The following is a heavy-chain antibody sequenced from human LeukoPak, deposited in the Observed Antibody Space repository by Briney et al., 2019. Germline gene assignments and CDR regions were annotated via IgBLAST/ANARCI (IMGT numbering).Heavy chain of an antibody. CDR3: AKDYFYGSGSFGDWFDP. CDR2: ISGSGGST. J-gene: IGHJ5*02. Sequence: GGSLRLSCAASGFTFSSYAMSWVRQAPGKGLEWVSAISGSGGSTYYADSVKGRFTISRDNSKNTLYLQMNSPRAEDTAVYYCAKDYFYGSGSFGDWFDPWGQGTLATVSS. D-gene: IGHD3-10*01. V-gene: IGHV3-23*01. CDR1: GFTFSSYA.